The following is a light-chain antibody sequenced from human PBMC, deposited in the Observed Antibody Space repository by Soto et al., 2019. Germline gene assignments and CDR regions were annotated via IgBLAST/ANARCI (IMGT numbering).Light chain of an antibody. V-gene: IGKV1-5*01. Sequence: IQMTQSPSTLSASLGDRVTTTCRASESIRTRLAWYQHKPGKAPKFLIYDASSLESGVPSRFSGSGSGTEFTLTISNLKNDDFATYFCQQSNNYPRTFGQGTKVDIK. J-gene: IGKJ1*01. CDR2: DAS. CDR3: QQSNNYPRT. CDR1: ESIRTR.